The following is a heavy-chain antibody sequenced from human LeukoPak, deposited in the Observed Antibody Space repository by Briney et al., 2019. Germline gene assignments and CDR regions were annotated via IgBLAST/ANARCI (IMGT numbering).Heavy chain of an antibody. V-gene: IGHV4-59*08. D-gene: IGHD6-19*01. CDR1: GGSISSYY. J-gene: IGHJ4*02. CDR2: IYYSGST. Sequence: SETLSLTCTVSGGSISSYYWSWIRQPPGKGLEWVGYIYYSGSTNYNPSLKSRVTISVDTSKNQFSLKLSSVTAADTAVYYCARGLTGIAVAGTSDWGQGTLVTVSS. CDR3: ARGLTGIAVAGTSD.